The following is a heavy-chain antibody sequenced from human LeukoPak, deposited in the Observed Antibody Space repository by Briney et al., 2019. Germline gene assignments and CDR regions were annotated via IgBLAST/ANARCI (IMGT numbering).Heavy chain of an antibody. D-gene: IGHD6-19*01. CDR3: ARDRDSSGWYYAHIYFQH. CDR2: IKQDGSEK. V-gene: IGHV3-7*01. Sequence: GGSLRLSCAASGFTFSSYWMSWVRQAPGKGLEWVANIKQDGSEKYYVDSVKGRFTISRDNAKNSLYLQMNSLRAEDTAVYYCARDRDSSGWYYAHIYFQHWGQGTLVTVSS. J-gene: IGHJ1*01. CDR1: GFTFSSYW.